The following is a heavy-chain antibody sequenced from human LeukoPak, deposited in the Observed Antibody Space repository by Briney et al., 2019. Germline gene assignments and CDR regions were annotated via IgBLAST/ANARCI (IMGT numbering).Heavy chain of an antibody. CDR2: ISVFNGKT. D-gene: IGHD3-22*01. CDR1: GYTFTSFG. J-gene: IGHJ4*02. V-gene: IGHV1-18*01. CDR3: ARDGPLAYDSSGLDY. Sequence: ASVKVSCKSSGYTFTSFGVSWVRQAPGQGLEWMGWISVFNGKTNYAQKSQGRVTMTTDTSTGTAYMDLRSLRSDDTAVYYCARDGPLAYDSSGLDYWGQGTLVTVSS.